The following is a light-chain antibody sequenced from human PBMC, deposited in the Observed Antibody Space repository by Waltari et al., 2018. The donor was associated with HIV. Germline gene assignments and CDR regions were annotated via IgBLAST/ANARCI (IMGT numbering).Light chain of an antibody. J-gene: IGLJ2*01. Sequence: SYVLTQPPSVSVAPGKTARITCGGTNIGSKSVHWYQQKPGQAPLLVIYYDSARPSGIPERFSGSNSGNTATLTISRVEAGDEADYYCQVWDSSSDHVVFGRGTNLTVL. CDR3: QVWDSSSDHVV. CDR2: YDS. CDR1: NIGSKS. V-gene: IGLV3-21*04.